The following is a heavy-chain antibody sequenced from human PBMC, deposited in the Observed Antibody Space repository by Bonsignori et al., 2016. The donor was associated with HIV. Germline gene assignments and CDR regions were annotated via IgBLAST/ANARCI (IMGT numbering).Heavy chain of an antibody. Sequence: WIRQPPGKGLEWVSSISSSSSYIYYADSVKGRFTISRNDAKNSLFLQMNSLRAEDTAVYYCARDERITMVRGVNQLGYWGQGTLVTVSS. V-gene: IGHV3-21*01. J-gene: IGHJ4*02. CDR3: ARDERITMVRGVNQLGY. D-gene: IGHD3-10*01. CDR2: ISSSSSYI.